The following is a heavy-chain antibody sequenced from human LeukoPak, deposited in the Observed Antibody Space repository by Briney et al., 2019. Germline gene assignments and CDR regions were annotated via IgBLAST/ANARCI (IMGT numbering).Heavy chain of an antibody. CDR2: ISYDGSNK. D-gene: IGHD2-2*01. V-gene: IGHV3-30*18. Sequence: GGSLRLSCAASGFTFSSYGMHWVRQAPGRGLEWVAVISYDGSNKYYADSVKGRFTISRDNSKNTLYLQMNSLRAEDTAVYYCAKDHVRFPPYQLLSHWGQGTLDTVSS. J-gene: IGHJ4*02. CDR3: AKDHVRFPPYQLLSH. CDR1: GFTFSSYG.